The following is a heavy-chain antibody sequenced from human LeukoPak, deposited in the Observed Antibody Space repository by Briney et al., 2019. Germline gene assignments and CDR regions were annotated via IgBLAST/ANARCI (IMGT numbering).Heavy chain of an antibody. CDR1: GFMFSSYS. D-gene: IGHD5-18*01. J-gene: IGHJ4*02. Sequence: GGSLRLSCAASGFMFSSYSMNWVRQAPGKGLEWVSSISSSSSYIYYVDSLEGRFTISRDNAKNSLYLQMNSLRAEDTAVYYCARDWGYSSFDYWGQGTLVTVSS. V-gene: IGHV3-21*01. CDR2: ISSSSSYI. CDR3: ARDWGYSSFDY.